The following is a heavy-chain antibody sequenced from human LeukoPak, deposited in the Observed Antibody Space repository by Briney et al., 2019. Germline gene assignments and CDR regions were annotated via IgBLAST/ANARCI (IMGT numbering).Heavy chain of an antibody. CDR3: ARWDSNSNYFDY. D-gene: IGHD6-6*01. CDR1: GFTFSSYA. Sequence: GGSLRLSCAASGFTFSSYAMHWVRQAPGKGLEWVAVISYDGSNKYYADSVKGRFTISRDNSKNTLYLQINSLRAEDTAVYYCARWDSNSNYFDYWGQGTLVTVSS. V-gene: IGHV3-30-3*01. J-gene: IGHJ4*02. CDR2: ISYDGSNK.